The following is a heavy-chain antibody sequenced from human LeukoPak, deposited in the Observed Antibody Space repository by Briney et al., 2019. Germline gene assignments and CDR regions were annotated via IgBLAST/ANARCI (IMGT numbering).Heavy chain of an antibody. D-gene: IGHD3-10*01. J-gene: IGHJ6*02. Sequence: GGSLRLSCAASRFTFSSYSMNWVRQAPGKGLEWVSYISSSSSTIYYADSVKGRFTISRDNAKNSLYLQMNSLRDEDTAVYYCARASRYYYGSGSHRPHYYYGMDVWGQGTTVTVSS. V-gene: IGHV3-48*02. CDR2: ISSSSSTI. CDR3: ARASRYYYGSGSHRPHYYYGMDV. CDR1: RFTFSSYS.